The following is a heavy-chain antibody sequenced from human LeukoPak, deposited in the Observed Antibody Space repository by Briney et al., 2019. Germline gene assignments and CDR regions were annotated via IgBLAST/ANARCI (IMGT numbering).Heavy chain of an antibody. CDR2: ISSSSSYI. CDR3: ARGGITMIVY. CDR1: GFTFSSYS. J-gene: IGHJ4*02. Sequence: GGSLRLSCAASGFTFSSYSMNWVRQAPGKGLEWVSSISSSSSYIYYADSEKGRFTISRDNAKNSLYLQMNSLRAEDTAVYYCARGGITMIVYWGQGTLVTVSS. V-gene: IGHV3-21*01. D-gene: IGHD3-22*01.